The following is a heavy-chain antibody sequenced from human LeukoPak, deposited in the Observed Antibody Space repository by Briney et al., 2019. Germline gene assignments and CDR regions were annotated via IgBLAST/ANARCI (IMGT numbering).Heavy chain of an antibody. CDR1: GGSISSNNW. CDR2: IYHSGTT. CDR3: VRGITVIRGVFDY. Sequence: PSETLSLTCAVSGGSISSNNWWSWVRQPPGKGLEWIGEIYHSGTTNYNPSLRSRVTISVDKSKNQFSLKLSSVTAADTAVYYCVRGITVIRGVFDYSGQGALVTVSS. J-gene: IGHJ4*02. D-gene: IGHD3-10*01. V-gene: IGHV4-4*02.